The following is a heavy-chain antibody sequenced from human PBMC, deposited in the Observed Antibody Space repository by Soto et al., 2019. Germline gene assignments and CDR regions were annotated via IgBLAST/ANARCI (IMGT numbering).Heavy chain of an antibody. D-gene: IGHD3-3*01. J-gene: IGHJ5*02. CDR3: ARVQYYDFWSGSPSWFDL. CDR1: GFTFSSCA. CDR2: IYSGGST. Sequence: XESLRLSCAASGFTFSSCAMTWVRQAPGKGLEWVSVIYSGGSTYYADSVKGRFTISRDNSKNTLYLQMNSLRAEDTAVYYCARVQYYDFWSGSPSWFDLWRQGTLVTVSS. V-gene: IGHV3-53*01.